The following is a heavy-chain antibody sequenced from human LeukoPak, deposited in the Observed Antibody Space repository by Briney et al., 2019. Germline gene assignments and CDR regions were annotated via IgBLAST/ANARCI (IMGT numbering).Heavy chain of an antibody. V-gene: IGHV1-2*02. Sequence: GASVKVSCKASGYTFAGYYMHWVRQAPGQGLEWMGWINPNSGGTNYAQKFQGRVTMTRDTSISTAYMELSRLRSDDTAVYYCARAYSYGYGPLDYWGQGTLVTVSS. D-gene: IGHD5-18*01. CDR3: ARAYSYGYGPLDY. J-gene: IGHJ4*02. CDR1: GYTFAGYY. CDR2: INPNSGGT.